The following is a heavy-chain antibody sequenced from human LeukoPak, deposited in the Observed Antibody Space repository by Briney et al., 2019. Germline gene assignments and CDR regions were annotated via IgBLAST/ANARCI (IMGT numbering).Heavy chain of an antibody. D-gene: IGHD6-19*01. CDR1: GYTFNNHY. J-gene: IGHJ4*02. CDR3: ARQGTYSSAIGMGY. Sequence: ASVKVSCKASGYTFNNHYMYWVRQAPGQGLEWMGVNNPSGGSTSYAQKFQGRVTMTRDTSTRTVYMEVNSLRSEDTAVYYCARQGTYSSAIGMGYWGQGTLVTVSS. CDR2: NNPSGGST. V-gene: IGHV1-46*02.